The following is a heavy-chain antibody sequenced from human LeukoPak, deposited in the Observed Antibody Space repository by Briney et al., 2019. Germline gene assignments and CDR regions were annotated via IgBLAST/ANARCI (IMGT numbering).Heavy chain of an antibody. V-gene: IGHV1-2*02. J-gene: IGHJ6*02. CDR1: GYTFTGYY. CDR2: INPNSGGT. CDR3: ARTRKKRDYYGMDV. Sequence: GASVKVSCKASGYTFTGYYMHWVRQATGQGLEWMGWINPNSGGTNYEQKCQGRVTMTWDTSISTAYMELSRLRSDDTAVYYCARTRKKRDYYGMDVWGQGTTVTVSS.